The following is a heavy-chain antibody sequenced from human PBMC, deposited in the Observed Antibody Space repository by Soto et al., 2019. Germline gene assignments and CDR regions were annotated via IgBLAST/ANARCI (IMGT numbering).Heavy chain of an antibody. D-gene: IGHD3-16*01. J-gene: IGHJ5*02. Sequence: ASETLSLTCTVSGGSISSGGYYWSWIRQHPGKGLEWIGYIYYSGSTYYNPSLKSRVTISVDTSKNQFSLKLSSVTAADTAVYYCARVPNYDYIWGSRYNWFDPWGQGTLVTVSS. V-gene: IGHV4-31*03. CDR2: IYYSGST. CDR3: ARVPNYDYIWGSRYNWFDP. CDR1: GGSISSGGYY.